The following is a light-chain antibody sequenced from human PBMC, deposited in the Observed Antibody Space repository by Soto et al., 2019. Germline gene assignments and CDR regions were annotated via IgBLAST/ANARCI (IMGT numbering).Light chain of an antibody. CDR3: QHKRT. Sequence: DIQMSQSPSTLSASIGDRVTITCRASQNINNWIAWYQQKPGKAPKSLIYDASTLESGVPSRFSGSGFGTEFSLTISSLQPDDFGSYYCQHKRTFGQGTKVEMK. V-gene: IGKV1-5*01. CDR1: QNINNW. J-gene: IGKJ1*01. CDR2: DAS.